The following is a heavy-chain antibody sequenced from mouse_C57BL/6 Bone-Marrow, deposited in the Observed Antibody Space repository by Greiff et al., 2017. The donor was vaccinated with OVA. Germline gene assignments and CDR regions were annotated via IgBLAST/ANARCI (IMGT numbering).Heavy chain of an antibody. CDR2: IDPETGGT. Sequence: VQLVESGAELVRPGASVTLSCKASGYTFTDYEMHWVKQTPVHGLEWIGAIDPETGGTAYNQKFKGKAILTADKSSSTAYMELRSLTSEDSAVYYCTRFYDYDGERYFDVWGTGTTVTVSS. CDR1: GYTFTDYE. CDR3: TRFYDYDGERYFDV. D-gene: IGHD2-4*01. J-gene: IGHJ1*03. V-gene: IGHV1-15*01.